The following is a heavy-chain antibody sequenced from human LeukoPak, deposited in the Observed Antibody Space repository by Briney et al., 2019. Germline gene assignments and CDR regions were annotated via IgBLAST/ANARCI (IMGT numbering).Heavy chain of an antibody. J-gene: IGHJ1*01. CDR2: ISYEGSNK. Sequence: GGSLRLSCAASGFTFSSYPMHWVRKAPGKGVEGVAVISYEGSNKYYADSVKGRFTISRDNSKITLYLQMNSLRAEDTAVYYCARELTPSRGKVAGEDFQHWGNRALVT. V-gene: IGHV3-30-3*01. CDR1: GFTFSSYP. D-gene: IGHD6-19*01. CDR3: ARELTPSRGKVAGEDFQH.